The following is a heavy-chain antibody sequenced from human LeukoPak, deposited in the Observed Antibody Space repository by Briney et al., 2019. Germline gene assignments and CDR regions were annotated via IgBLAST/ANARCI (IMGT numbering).Heavy chain of an antibody. CDR2: INYSGST. Sequence: PSVTLSLTCAVYGGSFSGYYWSWIRLPPGKGLEWIGEINYSGSTNYNPSLKSRVTISVDTSKNQFSLKLSSVTAADTAVYYCAREVSRGSGSYPFDYWGQGTLVIFS. CDR1: GGSFSGYY. CDR3: AREVSRGSGSYPFDY. V-gene: IGHV4-34*01. J-gene: IGHJ4*02. D-gene: IGHD3-10*01.